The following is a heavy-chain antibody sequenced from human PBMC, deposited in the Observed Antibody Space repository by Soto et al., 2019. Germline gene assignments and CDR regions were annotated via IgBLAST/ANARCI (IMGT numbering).Heavy chain of an antibody. CDR2: IYYSGST. CDR3: ARAREGGVRKYYFDY. Sequence: SETLSLTCTVSGGSISSGGYYWSWIRQHPGKGLEWIGYIYYSGSTYYNPSLKSRVTISVDTSKNQFSLKLSSVTAADTAVYYCARAREGGVRKYYFDYWGQGTLVTVSS. V-gene: IGHV4-31*03. J-gene: IGHJ4*02. D-gene: IGHD1-26*01. CDR1: GGSISSGGYY.